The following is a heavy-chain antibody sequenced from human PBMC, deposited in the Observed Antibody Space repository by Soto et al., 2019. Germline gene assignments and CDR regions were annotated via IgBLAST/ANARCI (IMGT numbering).Heavy chain of an antibody. J-gene: IGHJ5*02. CDR2: IIPIFGTA. D-gene: IGHD3-3*01. V-gene: IGHV1-69*13. CDR1: GGTFSSYA. CDR3: APSAIFGVVIIRINWFDP. Sequence: SVKVSCKASGGTFSSYAISWVRQAPGQGLEWMGGIIPIFGTANYAQKFQGRVTITADESTSTAYMELSSLRSEDTAVYYCAPSAIFGVVIIRINWFDPWGQGTLVTVSS.